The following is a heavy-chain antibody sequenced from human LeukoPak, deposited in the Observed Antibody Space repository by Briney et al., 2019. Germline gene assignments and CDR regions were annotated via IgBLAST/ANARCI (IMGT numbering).Heavy chain of an antibody. CDR3: ATRTNYYDSSDYRNWFDP. J-gene: IGHJ5*02. CDR2: IYTGDSDT. CDR1: GYSFTTYW. V-gene: IGHV5-51*01. D-gene: IGHD3-22*01. Sequence: GESLKISCKGSGYSFTTYWIGWVRQMPGKGLEWMEIIYTGDSDTRYSPSFQGQVTISADKSINTAYLQWSSLKASDTAMYYCATRTNYYDSSDYRNWFDPWGQGTLVTVSS.